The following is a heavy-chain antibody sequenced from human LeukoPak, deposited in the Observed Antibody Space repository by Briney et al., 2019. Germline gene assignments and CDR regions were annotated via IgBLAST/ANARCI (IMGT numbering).Heavy chain of an antibody. D-gene: IGHD5/OR15-5a*01. V-gene: IGHV3-30-3*01. Sequence: GGSLRLSCAASGFTFTSHAMHWVRQTPGKGLEWVALVSYDGSIKYYADSVKGRFTISRDSSKNTLYLQVNSLRLEDTAVYYCTRVAEGYNVYNPGGEYDSWGQGTLVTVSS. CDR1: GFTFTSHA. CDR3: TRVAEGYNVYNPGGEYDS. CDR2: VSYDGSIK. J-gene: IGHJ4*02.